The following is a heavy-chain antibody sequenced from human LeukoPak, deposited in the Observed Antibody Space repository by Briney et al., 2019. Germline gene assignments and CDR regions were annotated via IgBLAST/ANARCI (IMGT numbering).Heavy chain of an antibody. J-gene: IGHJ4*02. Sequence: GGSLRLSCAASGYSFSSYWMPWVRQVPGKGLVWVSRIDNYGRATDYADSVKGRFTISRDNVQKTLYLQMNSLNAEDTAVYYCARDVAGAGSFWGQGTLVTVSS. V-gene: IGHV3-74*01. CDR1: GYSFSSYW. D-gene: IGHD3-10*01. CDR3: ARDVAGAGSF. CDR2: IDNYGRAT.